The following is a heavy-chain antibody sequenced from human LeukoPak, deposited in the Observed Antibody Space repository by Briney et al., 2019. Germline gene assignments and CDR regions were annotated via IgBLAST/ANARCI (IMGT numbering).Heavy chain of an antibody. D-gene: IGHD3-10*01. Sequence: GSLRLSCAASGFTFRSYAMTWVRQAPGKGLEWIGSIYYSGSTYYNPSLKSRVTISVDTSKNQFSLKLNSVTATDTAVYYCARHYGPWGQGTLVTVSS. V-gene: IGHV4-39*01. J-gene: IGHJ4*02. CDR3: ARHYGP. CDR2: IYYSGST. CDR1: GFTFRSYA.